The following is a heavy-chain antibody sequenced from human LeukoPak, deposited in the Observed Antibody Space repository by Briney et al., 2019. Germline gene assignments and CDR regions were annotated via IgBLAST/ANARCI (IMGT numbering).Heavy chain of an antibody. J-gene: IGHJ3*02. Sequence: GGSLRLSCAASGFTFSSYWMSWVRQAPGKGLEWVANIKQDGSEKYYVDPVKGRFTISRDNAKNSLYLQMNSLRAEDTAVYYCAREDSSSSAGAFDIWGQGTMVTVSS. V-gene: IGHV3-7*01. CDR2: IKQDGSEK. D-gene: IGHD6-6*01. CDR1: GFTFSSYW. CDR3: AREDSSSSAGAFDI.